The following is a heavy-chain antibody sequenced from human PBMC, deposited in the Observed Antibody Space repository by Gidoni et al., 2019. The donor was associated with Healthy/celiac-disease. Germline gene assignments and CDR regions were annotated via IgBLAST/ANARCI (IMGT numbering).Heavy chain of an antibody. Sequence: QVQLQESGPGLVKPSQTLSLTCPVPRASTRSGSYYWSWIRQPAGKGLEWIGRIYTSGSTNYNPSLKSRVTISVDTSKNQFSLKLSSVTAADTAVYYCARDWDYGDYDNWFDPWGQGTLVTVSS. J-gene: IGHJ5*02. V-gene: IGHV4-61*02. D-gene: IGHD4-17*01. CDR3: ARDWDYGDYDNWFDP. CDR2: IYTSGST. CDR1: RASTRSGSYY.